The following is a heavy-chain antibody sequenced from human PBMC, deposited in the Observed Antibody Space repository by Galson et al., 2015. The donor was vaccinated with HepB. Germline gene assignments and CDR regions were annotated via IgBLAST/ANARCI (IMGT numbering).Heavy chain of an antibody. CDR1: GFTFSSYG. CDR2: IRYDGSNK. J-gene: IGHJ6*02. CDR3: AKDGNYGKGPVTKDGKHYYYYGMDV. Sequence: SLRLSCAASGFTFSSYGMHWVRQAPGKGLEWVAFIRYDGSNKYYADSVKGRFTISRDNSKNTLYLQMNSLRAEDTAVYYCAKDGNYGKGPVTKDGKHYYYYGMDVWGQGTTVT. D-gene: IGHD1-14*01. V-gene: IGHV3-30*02.